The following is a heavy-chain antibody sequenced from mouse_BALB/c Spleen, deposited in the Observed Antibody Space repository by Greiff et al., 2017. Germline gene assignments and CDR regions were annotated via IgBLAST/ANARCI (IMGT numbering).Heavy chain of an antibody. D-gene: IGHD2-3*01. V-gene: IGHV5-2*03. CDR2: INSDGGST. CDR3: AKGGYYRVPYYFDY. J-gene: IGHJ2*01. CDR1: EYEFPSHD. Sequence: EVKLVESGGGLVQPGESLKLSCESNEYEFPSHDMSWVRKTPEKRLELVAAINSDGGSTYYPDTMERRFIISRDNTKKTLYLQMTSLRSEDTAMYYCAKGGYYRVPYYFDYWGQGTTLTVSS.